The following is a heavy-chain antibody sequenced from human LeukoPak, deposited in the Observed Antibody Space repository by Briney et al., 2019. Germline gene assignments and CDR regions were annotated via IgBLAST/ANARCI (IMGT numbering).Heavy chain of an antibody. Sequence: SETLSLTCAVYGGSFSGYYWSWIRQPPGKGLEWIGEINHSGSTNYNPSLKSRVTISVDTSKNQFSLKLSSVTAADTAVYYCARPITMVRGVRGWFDPWGQGTLVTVSS. V-gene: IGHV4-34*01. J-gene: IGHJ5*02. CDR1: GGSFSGYY. CDR2: INHSGST. D-gene: IGHD3-10*01. CDR3: ARPITMVRGVRGWFDP.